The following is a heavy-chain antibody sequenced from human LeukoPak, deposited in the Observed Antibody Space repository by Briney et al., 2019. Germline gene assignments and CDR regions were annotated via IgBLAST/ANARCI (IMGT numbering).Heavy chain of an antibody. Sequence: KPSETLSLTCAVYGGSFSGHYWSWIRQPPGKGLEWIGEINHSGSTNYNPSLKSRVTISVGTSKNQFSLKLSSVTAADTAVYYCADSGSSNYWGQGTLVTVSS. J-gene: IGHJ4*02. V-gene: IGHV4-34*01. CDR3: ADSGSSNY. D-gene: IGHD6-6*01. CDR1: GGSFSGHY. CDR2: INHSGST.